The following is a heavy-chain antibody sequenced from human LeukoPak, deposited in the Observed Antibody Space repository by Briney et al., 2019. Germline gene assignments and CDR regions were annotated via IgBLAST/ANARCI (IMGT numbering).Heavy chain of an antibody. V-gene: IGHV3-23*01. D-gene: IGHD4-23*01. Sequence: PGGSLRLSCAASGFTFSSYAMSWVRQAPGKGREGVSAISGSGGSTYYADSVKGRFTISRHNPKNKLYLQMNSLRAEDTAVYYCATLENYGGNSNVDYWGQGTLVTVSS. CDR1: GFTFSSYA. CDR2: ISGSGGST. CDR3: ATLENYGGNSNVDY. J-gene: IGHJ4*02.